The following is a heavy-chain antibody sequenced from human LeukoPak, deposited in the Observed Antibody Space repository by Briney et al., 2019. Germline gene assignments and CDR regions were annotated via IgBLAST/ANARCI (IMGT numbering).Heavy chain of an antibody. CDR2: IFDSGDT. J-gene: IGHJ4*02. CDR3: TRRLSNGATLNYFDY. CDR1: GGSFSGYY. V-gene: IGHV4-59*08. Sequence: PSETLSLTCAVYGGSFSGYYWSWIRQTPGKGLEWIGNIFDSGDTNYNPSLQSRVTISVDTSKKQFSLKLRSVTAADTAVYYCTRRLSNGATLNYFDYWGQGTLVTVSS. D-gene: IGHD4/OR15-4a*01.